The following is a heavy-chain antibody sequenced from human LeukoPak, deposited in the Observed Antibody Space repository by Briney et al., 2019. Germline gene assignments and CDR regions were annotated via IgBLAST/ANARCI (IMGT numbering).Heavy chain of an antibody. V-gene: IGHV4-38-2*02. D-gene: IGHD3-3*01. CDR2: IYHSGST. Sequence: SETLSLTCAVSGYSISSGYYWGWIRQPPGKGLEWIGSIYHSGSTYYNPSLESRVTISVDTSKNQFSLKLSSVTAADTAVYYCARDPPRSGITIFGIYYMDVWGKGTPDTVSS. J-gene: IGHJ6*03. CDR3: ARDPPRSGITIFGIYYMDV. CDR1: GYSISSGYY.